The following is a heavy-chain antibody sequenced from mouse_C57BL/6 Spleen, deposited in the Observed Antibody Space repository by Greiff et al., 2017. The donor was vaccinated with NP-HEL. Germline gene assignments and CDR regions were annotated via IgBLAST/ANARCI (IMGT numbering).Heavy chain of an antibody. D-gene: IGHD1-1*01. J-gene: IGHJ1*03. V-gene: IGHV1-52*01. CDR1: GYTFTSYW. CDR2: IDPSDSET. CDR3: ASSYGSSYWYFAV. Sequence: QVQLQQPGAELVRPGSSVKLSCKASGYTFTSYWMHWVKQRPIQGLEWIGNIDPSDSETHYNQKFKDKATLTVDKSSSTAYMQLSSLTSEDSAVYYCASSYGSSYWYFAVWGTGTTVTVSS.